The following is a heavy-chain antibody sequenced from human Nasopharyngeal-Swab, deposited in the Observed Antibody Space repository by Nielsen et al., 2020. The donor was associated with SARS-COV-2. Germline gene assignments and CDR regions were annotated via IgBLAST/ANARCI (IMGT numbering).Heavy chain of an antibody. J-gene: IGHJ6*02. CDR3: AKDLPKQQLAQYYYYGMDV. Sequence: GASLKISCAVSGFTFSSYAMSWVRQAPGKGPEWVSAISGSGGSTYYADSVKGRFTISRDNSKNTLYLQMNSLRAEGTAVYYCAKDLPKQQLAQYYYYGMDVWGQGTTVTVSS. V-gene: IGHV3-23*01. D-gene: IGHD6-13*01. CDR1: GFTFSSYA. CDR2: ISGSGGST.